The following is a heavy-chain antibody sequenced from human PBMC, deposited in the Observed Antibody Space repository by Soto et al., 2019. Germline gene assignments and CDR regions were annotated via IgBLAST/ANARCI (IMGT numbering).Heavy chain of an antibody. CDR2: ISAYNGNT. Sequence: ASVKVSCKASGYTFTSYGISWVRQAPGQGLEWMGWISAYNGNTNYAQKLQGRVTMTTDTSTSTAYMELRSLRSDDTAVYYCARLFSYLGPLRGYGSGSYYPDFDYWGQGTLVTVSS. V-gene: IGHV1-18*01. D-gene: IGHD3-10*01. J-gene: IGHJ4*02. CDR3: ARLFSYLGPLRGYGSGSYYPDFDY. CDR1: GYTFTSYG.